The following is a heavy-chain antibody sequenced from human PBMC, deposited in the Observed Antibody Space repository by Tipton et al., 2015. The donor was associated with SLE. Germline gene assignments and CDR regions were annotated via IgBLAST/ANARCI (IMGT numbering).Heavy chain of an antibody. CDR2: TYYRSKWFT. Sequence: GLVKPSQTLSPICAISGDSVSSNRAAWNWIRQSPSRGLEWLGRTYYRSKWFTNYAVSVKSRIAINPDTSKNQFSLHLNSVTPDDTAVYYCVRDGDLGPEALDYWGQGTLVTVSS. D-gene: IGHD1-14*01. J-gene: IGHJ4*02. CDR1: GDSVSSNRAA. V-gene: IGHV6-1*01. CDR3: VRDGDLGPEALDY.